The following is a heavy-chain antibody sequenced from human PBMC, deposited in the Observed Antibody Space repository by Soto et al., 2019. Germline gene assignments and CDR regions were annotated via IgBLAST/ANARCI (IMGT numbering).Heavy chain of an antibody. V-gene: IGHV3-7*01. Sequence: EVQLVESGGGLVQPGGSLRLSCAASGFTFSSYWMSWVRQAPGKGLEWVANIKQDGSEKYYVDSVKGRFTISRDNAKNSLYLQMNSLRAEDTAVYYCARDGPGMWLRRNYYYYMDVWGKGTTVTVSS. D-gene: IGHD5-12*01. CDR2: IKQDGSEK. CDR1: GFTFSSYW. CDR3: ARDGPGMWLRRNYYYYMDV. J-gene: IGHJ6*03.